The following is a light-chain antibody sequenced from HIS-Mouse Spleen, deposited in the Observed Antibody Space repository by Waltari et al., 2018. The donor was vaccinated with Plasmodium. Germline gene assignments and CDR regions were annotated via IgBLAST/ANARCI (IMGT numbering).Light chain of an antibody. V-gene: IGLV2-23*01. J-gene: IGLJ2*01. CDR3: CSYAGSRV. CDR2: EGS. Sequence: QSALTQPASVSGSPGPSITISCTGTRSDVGSYNLVSWYQQHPGKAPKLMIYEGSKRPSGVSNRFSGSKSGNTASLTISGLQAEDEADYYCCSYAGSRVFGGGTKLTVL. CDR1: RSDVGSYNL.